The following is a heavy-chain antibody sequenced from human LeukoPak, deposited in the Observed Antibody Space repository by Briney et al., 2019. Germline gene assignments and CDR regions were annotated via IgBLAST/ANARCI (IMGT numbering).Heavy chain of an antibody. J-gene: IGHJ3*02. D-gene: IGHD2/OR15-2a*01. CDR2: ISGSGGST. CDR3: AKDLPNDYFSKDAFDI. CDR1: GFTFSSYA. Sequence: GGSLRLSCAASGFTFSSYAMSWVRQAPGKGLEWVSAISGSGGSTYYADSVKGRFTISRDNSKNTLYLQMNSLRAEDTAVYYWAKDLPNDYFSKDAFDIWGQGTMVTVSS. V-gene: IGHV3-23*01.